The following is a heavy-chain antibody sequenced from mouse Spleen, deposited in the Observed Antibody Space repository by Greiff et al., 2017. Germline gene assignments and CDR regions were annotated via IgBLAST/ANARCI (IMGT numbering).Heavy chain of an antibody. V-gene: IGHV3-6*01. CDR3: ARGEGDTGFAY. CDR1: GYSITSGYY. D-gene: IGHD2-13*01. Sequence: EVQLQESGPGLVKPSQSLSLTCSVTGYSITSGYYWNWIRQFPGNKLEWMGYISYDGSNNYNPSLKNRISITRDTSKNQFFLKLNSVTTEDTATYYCARGEGDTGFAYWGQGTLVTVSA. J-gene: IGHJ3*01. CDR2: ISYDGSN.